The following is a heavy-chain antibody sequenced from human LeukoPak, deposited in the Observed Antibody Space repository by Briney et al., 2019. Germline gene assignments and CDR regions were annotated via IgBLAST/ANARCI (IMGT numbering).Heavy chain of an antibody. CDR2: ISYSGST. D-gene: IGHD7-27*01. CDR1: GVSIVRHY. Sequence: SETLSLTCTVSGVSIVRHYWIWIRQPPGKGLEWIGHISYSGSTNYNPSPKSRVTISVDTSKNQVSLRLSSVTAADTAVYYCARDGEGDEGWDYWGQGTLVTVSS. V-gene: IGHV4-59*11. J-gene: IGHJ4*02. CDR3: ARDGEGDEGWDY.